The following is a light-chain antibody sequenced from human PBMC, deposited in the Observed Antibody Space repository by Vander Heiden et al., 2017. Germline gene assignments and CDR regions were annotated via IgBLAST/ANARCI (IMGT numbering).Light chain of an antibody. CDR2: KVS. V-gene: IGKV2-30*01. CDR3: RQCTHWPYT. Sequence: DLVMTQSPLSLPVTLGQPASISCRSRQSLVYSDGNSYLSWFQQRPGQSPRRLIYKVSNRDSGVPDRFSGSGSGTDFTLKISRVEAEDVGVYYCRQCTHWPYTFGQGTKLEIK. CDR1: QSLVYSDGNSY. J-gene: IGKJ2*01.